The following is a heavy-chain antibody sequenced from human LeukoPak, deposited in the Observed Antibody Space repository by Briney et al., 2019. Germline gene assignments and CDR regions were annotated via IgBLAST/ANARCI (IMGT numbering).Heavy chain of an antibody. CDR3: ARDSYGGTPK. Sequence: GGSLRLSCAASGFTFDDYAMHWVRQAPGKGLEWVSGVNWSGANIGYADSVKGRFTISRHNSKNTLYLQMNSLRAEDTAVYYCARDSYGGTPKWGQGTLVTVSS. V-gene: IGHV3-9*01. J-gene: IGHJ4*02. D-gene: IGHD4-23*01. CDR2: VNWSGANI. CDR1: GFTFDDYA.